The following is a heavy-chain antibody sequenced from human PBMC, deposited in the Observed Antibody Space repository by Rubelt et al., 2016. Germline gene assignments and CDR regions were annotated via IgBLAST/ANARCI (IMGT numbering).Heavy chain of an antibody. CDR1: GGSISSSSYY. D-gene: IGHD3-16*01. J-gene: IGHJ4*02. CDR3: ARDKMDMITFGDNAFDY. CDR2: IYYSGST. V-gene: IGHV4-39*01. Sequence: QLQLQESGPGLVKPSETLSLTCTVSGGSISSSSYYWGWIRQPPGKGLEWIGSIYYSGSTYYNPSLKSRVTISVDTSKNQSFRKVGVGTAAYTAGYYCARDKMDMITFGDNAFDYWGQGTVVTVSS.